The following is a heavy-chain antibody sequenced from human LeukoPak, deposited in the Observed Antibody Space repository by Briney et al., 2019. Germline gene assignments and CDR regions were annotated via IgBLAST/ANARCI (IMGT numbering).Heavy chain of an antibody. CDR3: ARVAPSGSGNYYSFDY. CDR2: IHHSGAT. CDR1: GYSISSGFY. V-gene: IGHV4-38-2*02. D-gene: IGHD3-10*01. Sequence: SETLSLTCTVSGYSISSGFYWGWIRQSPGKGLEWIGVIHHSGATYYTPSLKSRVTVSVDTSKNQFSLKLSSVTAADTAAYYCARVAPSGSGNYYSFDYWGQGTLVTVSS. J-gene: IGHJ4*02.